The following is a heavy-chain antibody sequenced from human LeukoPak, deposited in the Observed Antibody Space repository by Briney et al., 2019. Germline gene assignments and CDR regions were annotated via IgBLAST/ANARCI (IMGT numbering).Heavy chain of an antibody. Sequence: PGGSLRLSCAASGFTFSDYYMNWIRQAPGKGLEWLSYISGSGRHIKYADSVKGRFTISRDNAKNSLYLQINSLRVEDTAVYFCARDKYAAVAGSDYWGQGTLVTVSS. J-gene: IGHJ4*02. V-gene: IGHV3-11*06. CDR3: ARDKYAAVAGSDY. CDR2: ISGSGRHI. CDR1: GFTFSDYY. D-gene: IGHD6-19*01.